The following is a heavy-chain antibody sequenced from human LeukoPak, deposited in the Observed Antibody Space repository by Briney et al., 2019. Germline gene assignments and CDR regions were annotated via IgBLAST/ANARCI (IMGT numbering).Heavy chain of an antibody. Sequence: GASVKVSCKASVYTFTGYYMHWVRQAPGQGLEWMGWINPNSGGTNYAQKFQGRVTMTRDTSISTAYMELSRLRSDDTAVYYCARDLERVVVVPAAMGNWFDPWGQGTLVTVSS. CDR3: ARDLERVVVVPAAMGNWFDP. D-gene: IGHD2-2*01. CDR2: INPNSGGT. J-gene: IGHJ5*02. CDR1: VYTFTGYY. V-gene: IGHV1-2*02.